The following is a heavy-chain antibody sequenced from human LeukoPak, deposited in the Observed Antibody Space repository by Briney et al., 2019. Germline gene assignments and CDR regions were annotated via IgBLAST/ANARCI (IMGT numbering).Heavy chain of an antibody. V-gene: IGHV4-59*01. J-gene: IGHJ3*02. CDR1: GGSISRYY. CDR3: ARDLWFEDLLDAFDI. CDR2: IYYSGST. D-gene: IGHD3-10*01. Sequence: SETLSLTCTVSGGSISRYYSNCIWQPPGKGLEWSGYIYYSGSTNYNPSLKSRVTISVDTSNNQFSLRLTSVTTADTAVYFCARDLWFEDLLDAFDIWGQGTMVTVSS.